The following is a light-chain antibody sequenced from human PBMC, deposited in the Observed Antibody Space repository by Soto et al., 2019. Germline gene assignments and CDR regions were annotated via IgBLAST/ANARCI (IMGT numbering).Light chain of an antibody. CDR3: QHYNSYSEA. J-gene: IGKJ1*01. CDR1: QTISSW. V-gene: IGKV1-5*03. Sequence: IQMTQSPYTLSGSVGDRVTITCGASQTISSWLAWYQQKPGKAPKLLIYKASTLKSGVPSRFSGSGSGTEFTLTISSLQPDDFATYYCQHYNSYSEAFRQGTKVDIK. CDR2: KAS.